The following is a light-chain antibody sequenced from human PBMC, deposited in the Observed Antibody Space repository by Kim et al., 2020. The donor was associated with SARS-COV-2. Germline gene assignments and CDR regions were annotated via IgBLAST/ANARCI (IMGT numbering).Light chain of an antibody. CDR1: SSNIGNNA. CDR3: AAWDGSLNGVV. Sequence: RPRVPISCSGSSSNIGNNAVNWYQQLPGKAPKLLIYYDDLLPSGVSDRFSGSKSGTSASLAISGLQSEDEADYYCAAWDGSLNGVVFGGGTQLTVL. V-gene: IGLV1-36*01. CDR2: YDD. J-gene: IGLJ2*01.